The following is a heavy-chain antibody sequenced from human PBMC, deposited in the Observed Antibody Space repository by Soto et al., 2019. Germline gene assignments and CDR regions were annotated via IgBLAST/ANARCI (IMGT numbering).Heavy chain of an antibody. Sequence: SETLSLTCTVSGGSISSSSYYWGWIRQPPGKGLEWIGSIYYSGSTYYNPSLKSRVTISVDTSKNQFSLKLSSVTAADTAGYYCARRYEGDCSSTSCYLVGAFDIWGQGTMVTVSS. J-gene: IGHJ3*02. CDR3: ARRYEGDCSSTSCYLVGAFDI. CDR1: GGSISSSSYY. D-gene: IGHD2-2*01. CDR2: IYYSGST. V-gene: IGHV4-39*01.